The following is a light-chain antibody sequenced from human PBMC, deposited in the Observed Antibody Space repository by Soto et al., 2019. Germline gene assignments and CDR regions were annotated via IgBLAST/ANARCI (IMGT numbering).Light chain of an antibody. J-gene: IGLJ1*01. CDR3: ASLTTTNFV. CDR1: SSDVGAYNL. V-gene: IGLV2-14*01. CDR2: EVT. Sequence: QSVLTQPASVSGSPGQSITISCTGNSSDVGAYNLVSWYQHLPDKAPKLIISEVTNRPSGVSDRFSGSKSGNTASLTISGLQAEDEADYYCASLTTTNFVFGSGTKLTGL.